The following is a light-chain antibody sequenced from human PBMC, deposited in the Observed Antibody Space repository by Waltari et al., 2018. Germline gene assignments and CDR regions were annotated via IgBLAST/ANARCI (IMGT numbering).Light chain of an antibody. CDR1: QSISIW. J-gene: IGKJ2*01. CDR2: KPF. CDR3: QHYNNYPVA. V-gene: IGKV1-5*03. Sequence: EIKMTQSPSTLSASLGDRVTITCRASQSISIWLAWYQQKPGKAPKLLISKPFSLESGVPSRFSGSGSGTEFTLTISNLQPDDFATYYCQHYNNYPVAFGQGTKLEI.